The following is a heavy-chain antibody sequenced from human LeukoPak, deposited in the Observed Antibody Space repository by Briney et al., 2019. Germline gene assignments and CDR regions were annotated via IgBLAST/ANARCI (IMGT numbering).Heavy chain of an antibody. D-gene: IGHD2-2*01. CDR2: IIPIFGTA. Sequence: SVKVSCKASGGTFSSYAISWVRQAPGQGLEWMGRIIPIFGTANYAQKFQGRVTITTDESTSTAYMELSSLRSEDTAVYYCASQRVVVVPAATNAFDIWGKGTMVTVSS. J-gene: IGHJ3*02. CDR1: GGTFSSYA. V-gene: IGHV1-69*05. CDR3: ASQRVVVVPAATNAFDI.